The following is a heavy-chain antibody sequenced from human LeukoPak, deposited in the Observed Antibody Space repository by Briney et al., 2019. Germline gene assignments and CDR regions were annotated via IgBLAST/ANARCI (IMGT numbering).Heavy chain of an antibody. V-gene: IGHV3-30-3*01. D-gene: IGHD6-19*01. CDR2: VSPDGNSK. Sequence: PGGSLRLSCIVSGFSLNNYPAMHWVRPAPGKGLEWVAAVSPDGNSKYYTDSVKGRFTISRDLSRDALYLEMNSLRPEDTALYYCARGTYSSGRCDVFDMWGQGTMVTVSS. CDR3: ARGTYSSGRCDVFDM. J-gene: IGHJ3*02. CDR1: GFSLNNYP.